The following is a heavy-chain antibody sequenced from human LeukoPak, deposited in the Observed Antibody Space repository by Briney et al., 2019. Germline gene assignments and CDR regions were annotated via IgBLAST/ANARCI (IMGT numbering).Heavy chain of an antibody. Sequence: SGPTLVNPTQTLTLTCTFSGFSLSTSGVGVGWIRQPPGKALEWLALVYWDDDKRYSPSLKSRLTITKDTSKNQVVLTMTNMDPVDTATYYCARKSITMVRGVSYFDYWGQGTLVTVSS. CDR3: ARKSITMVRGVSYFDY. D-gene: IGHD3-10*01. CDR2: VYWDDDK. V-gene: IGHV2-5*02. CDR1: GFSLSTSGVG. J-gene: IGHJ4*02.